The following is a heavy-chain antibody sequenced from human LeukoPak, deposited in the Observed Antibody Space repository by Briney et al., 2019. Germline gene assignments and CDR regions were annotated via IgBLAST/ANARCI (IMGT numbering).Heavy chain of an antibody. CDR2: ISYDGSNK. CDR1: GFTFSSYG. V-gene: IGHV3-30*18. J-gene: IGHJ6*02. CDR3: PKDRHLQLWPNYYYYGMDV. Sequence: PGGSLRLSCAASGFTFSSYGMHWVRLAPGKGLEWVAVISYDGSNKYYADSVKGRFTISRDNSKNTLYLQMNSLRAEDTAVYYCPKDRHLQLWPNYYYYGMDVWGQGTTVTVSS. D-gene: IGHD5-18*01.